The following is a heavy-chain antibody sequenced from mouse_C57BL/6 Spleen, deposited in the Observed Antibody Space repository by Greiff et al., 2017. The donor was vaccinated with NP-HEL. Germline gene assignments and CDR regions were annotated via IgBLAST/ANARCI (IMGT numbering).Heavy chain of an antibody. CDR1: GFNTKNTY. D-gene: IGHD1-1*01. CDR2: IDPANGNT. V-gene: IGHV14-3*01. Sequence: VQLQQSVAELVRPGASVKLSCTASGFNTKNTYMHWVKQRPEQGLEWIGRIDPANGNTKYAPKFQGKATITADTSSNTAYLQLSSLTSEDTAIYYCALNYYGSSLYAMDYWGQGTSVTVSS. CDR3: ALNYYGSSLYAMDY. J-gene: IGHJ4*01.